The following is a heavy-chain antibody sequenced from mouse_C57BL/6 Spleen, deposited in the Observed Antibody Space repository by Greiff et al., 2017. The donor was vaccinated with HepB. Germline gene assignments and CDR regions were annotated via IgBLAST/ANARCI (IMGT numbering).Heavy chain of an antibody. CDR2: IDPSDSET. J-gene: IGHJ1*03. D-gene: IGHD2-1*01. Sequence: QVQLQQPGAELVRPGSSVKLSCKASGYTFTSYWMHWVKQRPIQGLEWIGNIDPSDSETHYNQKFKDKATLTVDKSSSTAYMQLSSLTSEDSAVYYCARWEYYGNLYFDVWGTGTTVTVSS. V-gene: IGHV1-52*01. CDR3: ARWEYYGNLYFDV. CDR1: GYTFTSYW.